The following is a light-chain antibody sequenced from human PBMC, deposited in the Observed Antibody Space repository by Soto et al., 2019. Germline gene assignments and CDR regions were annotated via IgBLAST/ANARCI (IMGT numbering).Light chain of an antibody. V-gene: IGKV3-20*01. Sequence: EIVLTQSPGTLSLSPGERATLSCRASQSVSSTYLAWYQQNPGQAPRLLIYGASSRATGIPDRFSGSGSGTDFTLTISRLEPEDFAVYYCQQYGISPPYTFGQGTKLEIK. CDR1: QSVSSTY. J-gene: IGKJ2*01. CDR2: GAS. CDR3: QQYGISPPYT.